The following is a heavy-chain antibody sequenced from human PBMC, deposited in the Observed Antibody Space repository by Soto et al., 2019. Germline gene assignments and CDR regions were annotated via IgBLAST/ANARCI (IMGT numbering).Heavy chain of an antibody. CDR2: IKSKTDGGTT. D-gene: IGHD3-3*01. Sequence: GGSLRLSCAASGFTFSNAWMSWVRQAPGKGLEWVGRIKSKTDGGTTDYAAPVKGRFTISRDDSKNTLYLQMNSLKTEDTAVYYCTTDQCAHTIFGVVLWFDPWGQGTLVTVSS. CDR1: GFTFSNAW. J-gene: IGHJ5*02. CDR3: TTDQCAHTIFGVVLWFDP. V-gene: IGHV3-15*01.